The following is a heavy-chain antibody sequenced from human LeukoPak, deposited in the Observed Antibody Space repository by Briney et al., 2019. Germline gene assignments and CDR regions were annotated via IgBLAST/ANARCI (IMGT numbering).Heavy chain of an antibody. Sequence: ASVKVSCKASGYTFTGNYMHWVRQAPGQGLEWMGWISPNSGGTNCAQKFQGRVTMTRDTSSSTAYMELSRLGSDDTAVYYCARGRGHYDSSDYYYEGDGFDIWGQGTMVTVSS. CDR2: ISPNSGGT. CDR1: GYTFTGNY. D-gene: IGHD3-22*01. J-gene: IGHJ3*02. CDR3: ARGRGHYDSSDYYYEGDGFDI. V-gene: IGHV1-2*02.